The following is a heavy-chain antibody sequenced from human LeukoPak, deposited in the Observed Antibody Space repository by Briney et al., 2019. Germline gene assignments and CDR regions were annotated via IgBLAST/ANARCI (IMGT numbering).Heavy chain of an antibody. J-gene: IGHJ4*02. V-gene: IGHV4-38-2*01. D-gene: IGHD1-26*01. CDR3: ARILSGSYGY. CDR2: IYHSGST. Sequence: SETLSLTCAVSGYSISSGYYWGWIRQPPGKGLEWIGSIYHSGSTYYNPSLKSRVTISVDTSKNQFSLKLSSVTAADTAVYYCARILSGSYGYWGQGTLVTVSP. CDR1: GYSISSGYY.